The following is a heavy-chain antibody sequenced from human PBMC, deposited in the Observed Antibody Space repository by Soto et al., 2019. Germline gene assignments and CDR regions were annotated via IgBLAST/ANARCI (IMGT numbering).Heavy chain of an antibody. D-gene: IGHD3-3*02. J-gene: IGHJ4*02. CDR3: VRYDRINMKPYSPEGFHI. Sequence: SETLSLTCTVSGDSISSSNSHWGWTRQPPGKGLEYIGSVYYGGAIFYSGNIYYNPSLKSRVTISVDTSKNQFSLRLSSVTAADTGVYYCVRYDRINMKPYSPEGFHIWGQGTLVTVSS. CDR2: VYYGGAIFYSGNI. CDR1: GDSISSSNSH. V-gene: IGHV4-39*01.